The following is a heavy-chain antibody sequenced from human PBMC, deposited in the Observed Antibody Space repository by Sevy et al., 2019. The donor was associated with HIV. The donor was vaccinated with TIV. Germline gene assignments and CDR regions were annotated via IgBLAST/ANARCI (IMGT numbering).Heavy chain of an antibody. CDR1: GFTFTNAW. J-gene: IGHJ4*02. Sequence: GGSLRLSCAAFGFTFTNAWMSWVRQAPGKGLEWVGRIKSKTDGGTTDNAAPVKGRFTISRDDSKNTLYLHMNSLKTEDTAVYYCTLEGLYCSGGSCYSEGFDSWGQGTLVTVSS. D-gene: IGHD2-15*01. CDR3: TLEGLYCSGGSCYSEGFDS. V-gene: IGHV3-15*01. CDR2: IKSKTDGGTT.